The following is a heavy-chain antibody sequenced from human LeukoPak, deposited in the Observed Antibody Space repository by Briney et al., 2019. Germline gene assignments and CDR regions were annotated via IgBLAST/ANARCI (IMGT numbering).Heavy chain of an antibody. V-gene: IGHV4-34*01. CDR1: GGSFSGYY. CDR2: SNHSGST. J-gene: IGHJ4*02. CDR3: ARGLEYYYDSSGLSFDY. D-gene: IGHD3-22*01. Sequence: PSETLSLTCAVYGGSFSGYYWSWIRQPPGKGLEWIGESNHSGSTNYNPSLKSRVTISVDTSKNQFSLKLSSVTAADTAVYYCARGLEYYYDSSGLSFDYWGQGTLVTVSS.